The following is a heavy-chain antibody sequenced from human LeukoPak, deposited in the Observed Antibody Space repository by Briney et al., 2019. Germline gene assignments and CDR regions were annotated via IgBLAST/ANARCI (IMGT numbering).Heavy chain of an antibody. CDR2: IFYSGNT. CDR3: ARDPVAGTRAFDI. Sequence: SETLSLTCTVSGGSISSYYWSWIRQPPGKGLEWIGSIFYSGNTYDNPSLKSRVTISVDTSKNQFSLKLSSVTAADTAVYYCARDPVAGTRAFDIWGQGTMVTVSS. J-gene: IGHJ3*02. D-gene: IGHD6-19*01. V-gene: IGHV4-59*12. CDR1: GGSISSYY.